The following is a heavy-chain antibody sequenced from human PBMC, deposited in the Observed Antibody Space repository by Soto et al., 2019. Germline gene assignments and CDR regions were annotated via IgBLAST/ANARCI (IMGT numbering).Heavy chain of an antibody. J-gene: IGHJ4*02. D-gene: IGHD5-18*01. V-gene: IGHV4-4*02. CDR3: ARTPWDGYTGYYFDY. CDR2: IYHSGSS. CDR1: GGSISSSNW. Sequence: QVQLQESGPGLVKPSGTLSLTCAVSGGSISSSNWWSWVRQPPGKGVGWIGEIYHSGSSNYNPSLKRLATISVYKSQNQFSQKLSSVTAADTAVYSCARTPWDGYTGYYFDYWGQGTLVTVSS.